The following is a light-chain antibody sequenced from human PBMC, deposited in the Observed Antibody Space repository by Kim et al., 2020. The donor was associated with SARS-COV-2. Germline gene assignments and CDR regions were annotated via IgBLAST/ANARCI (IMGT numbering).Light chain of an antibody. J-gene: IGKJ1*01. CDR2: EAS. CDR3: QHLNSHSPEA. CDR1: ESITDW. V-gene: IGKV1-5*01. Sequence: DIQMTQSPSTMSASVGDRVTITCRASESITDWLAWYQQKPGKAPNLLIYEASRLESGVPSRFSGSGFGTEFTLTISNLQPDDFATYYCQHLNSHSPEAFGQGTKVDIK.